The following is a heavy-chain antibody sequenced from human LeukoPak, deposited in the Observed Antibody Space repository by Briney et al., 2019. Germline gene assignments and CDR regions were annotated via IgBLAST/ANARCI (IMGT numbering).Heavy chain of an antibody. J-gene: IGHJ4*02. CDR3: TTDLGGGGIVTLDY. Sequence: ASVKVSCKASGYTFTSHYMHWVRQAPGQGLEWMGTINPSGGSTTYAQKFQGRVTMTRDMSTSTLYMELNSLRSEDTAVYYCTTDLGGGGIVTLDYWGQGTLVTVSS. V-gene: IGHV1-46*01. CDR2: INPSGGST. D-gene: IGHD3-16*01. CDR1: GYTFTSHY.